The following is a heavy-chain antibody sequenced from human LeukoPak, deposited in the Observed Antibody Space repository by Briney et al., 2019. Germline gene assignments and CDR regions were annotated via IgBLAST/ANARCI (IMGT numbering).Heavy chain of an antibody. V-gene: IGHV4-34*01. CDR2: INHSGST. D-gene: IGHD3-3*01. Sequence: SETLSLTCAVYGGSFSGYYWSWIRQPPGKGLEWIGEINHSGSTNYNPSLKSRVTISVGTSKNQFSLKLSSVTAADTAVYYCARGRPYYDFWSGYQTLFDYWGQGTLVTVSS. CDR1: GGSFSGYY. J-gene: IGHJ4*02. CDR3: ARGRPYYDFWSGYQTLFDY.